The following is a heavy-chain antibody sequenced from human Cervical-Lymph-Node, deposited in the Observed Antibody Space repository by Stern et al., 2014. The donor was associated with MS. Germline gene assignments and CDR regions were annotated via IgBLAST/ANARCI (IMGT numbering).Heavy chain of an antibody. J-gene: IGHJ5*02. CDR1: GGTFSKFP. CDR2: IFPVLVTP. V-gene: IGHV1-69*01. Sequence: VPLVESGAEVTKPGSSVKVSCKASGGTFSKFPSSWVRQAPGQGLEWMGGIFPVLVTPTYAQEFRGRVTITADVSTSTVYMELSSLRSDDTAVYYCALSSETSDRWYSLGYDLWGQGTLVTVSS. CDR3: ALSSETSDRWYSLGYDL. D-gene: IGHD6-13*01.